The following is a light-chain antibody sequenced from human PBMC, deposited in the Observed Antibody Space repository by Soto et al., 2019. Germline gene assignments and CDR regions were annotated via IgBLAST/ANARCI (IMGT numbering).Light chain of an antibody. CDR2: EVS. V-gene: IGLV2-14*01. J-gene: IGLJ2*01. CDR3: SSYTSSSTLGVV. CDR1: SSDVGGYNY. Sequence: QSALTQPASVSGSPGQSITISCTGTSSDVGGYNYVSWYQQHPGKAPKLMIYEVSNRPSGVSNRFSGSKSGNTASLTISGLQAEDEADYYCSSYTSSSTLGVVFGGVTKVTVL.